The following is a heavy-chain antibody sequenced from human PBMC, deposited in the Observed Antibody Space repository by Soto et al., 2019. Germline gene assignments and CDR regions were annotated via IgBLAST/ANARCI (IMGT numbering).Heavy chain of an antibody. Sequence: SETLSLTCAVYGESFSGYYLTWIRQPPGKGLEWIGEIDRRGNANYNPSLKSRVTISADTSKNQFSLRLTSVTAADTAVYYCARGRSSGYSSAVDIWGQGNMVTLSS. CDR2: IDRRGNA. V-gene: IGHV4-34*01. J-gene: IGHJ4*02. CDR3: ARGRSSGYSSAVDI. CDR1: GESFSGYY. D-gene: IGHD3-22*01.